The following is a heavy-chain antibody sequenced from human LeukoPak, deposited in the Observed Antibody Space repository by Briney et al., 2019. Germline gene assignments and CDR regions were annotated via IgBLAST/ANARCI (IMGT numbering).Heavy chain of an antibody. D-gene: IGHD3-9*01. V-gene: IGHV5-51*01. Sequence: GESLKISCKGSGYSFTSYWIGWVRQMPGKGLEWMGIIYPGDSDTRYSPPFQGQVTISADKSISTAYLQWSSLKASDTAMYYCARRRILTGYYYYFDYWGQGTLVTVSS. CDR3: ARRRILTGYYYYFDY. J-gene: IGHJ4*02. CDR2: IYPGDSDT. CDR1: GYSFTSYW.